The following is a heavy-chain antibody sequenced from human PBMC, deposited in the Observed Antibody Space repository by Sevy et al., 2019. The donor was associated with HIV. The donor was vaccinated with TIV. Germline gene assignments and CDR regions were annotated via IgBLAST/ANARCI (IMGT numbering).Heavy chain of an antibody. CDR1: GFTFSSYD. Sequence: GGSLRLSCAASGFTFSSYDVHWVRQATGKGLEWVSAIGTAGDTYYPGSVKGRFTISRENAKNSLYLQMNSLRAGDTAVYYCARDRRGYSYGLYGYYYYGMDVWGQGTTVTISS. CDR3: ARDRRGYSYGLYGYYYYGMDV. D-gene: IGHD5-18*01. J-gene: IGHJ6*02. V-gene: IGHV3-13*01. CDR2: IGTAGDT.